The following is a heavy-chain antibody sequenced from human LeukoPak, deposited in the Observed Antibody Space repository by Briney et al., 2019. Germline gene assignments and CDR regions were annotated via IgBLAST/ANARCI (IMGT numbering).Heavy chain of an antibody. CDR2: IYYSGST. Sequence: SETLSLTCTVSGDSISSYYWSWIRQPPGKGLECIGYIYYSGSTNYNPSLKSRVTISVDTSKNQFSLKLSSVTAADTAVYYCASHSSGYYNYYFGYWGQGTLVTVSS. D-gene: IGHD3-22*01. V-gene: IGHV4-59*01. J-gene: IGHJ4*02. CDR1: GDSISSYY. CDR3: ASHSSGYYNYYFGY.